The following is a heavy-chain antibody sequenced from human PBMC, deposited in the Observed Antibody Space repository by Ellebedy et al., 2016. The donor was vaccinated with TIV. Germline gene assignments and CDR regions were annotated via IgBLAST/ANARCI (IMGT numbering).Heavy chain of an antibody. Sequence: MPSETLSLTCAVYGGSFSGYYWSWIRQPPGKGLEWIGEINHSGSTNYNPCLKSRVTISVDTSKNQFSLNLSSVTAADTAGYYCARAGWGNWFDPWGQGTLVTVSS. CDR3: ARAGWGNWFDP. D-gene: IGHD7-27*01. CDR2: INHSGST. CDR1: GGSFSGYY. J-gene: IGHJ5*02. V-gene: IGHV4-34*01.